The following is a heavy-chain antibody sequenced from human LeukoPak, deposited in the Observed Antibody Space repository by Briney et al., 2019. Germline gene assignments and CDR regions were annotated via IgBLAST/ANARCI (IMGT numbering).Heavy chain of an antibody. CDR3: ARGYCSSTSCCAVDY. J-gene: IGHJ4*02. Sequence: GRSLRLSSAASAFTFSSDGMHWVRQAPRKGLEWVAVIWYDGSNKYNADSVKGRFTISRDNSKNTLYLQMNSLRAEDTAVYYCARGYCSSTSCCAVDYRGQGTLVTVSS. D-gene: IGHD2-2*01. CDR2: IWYDGSNK. CDR1: AFTFSSDG. V-gene: IGHV3-33*01.